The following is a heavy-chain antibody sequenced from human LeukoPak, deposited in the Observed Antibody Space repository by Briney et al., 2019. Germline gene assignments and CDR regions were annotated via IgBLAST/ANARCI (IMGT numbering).Heavy chain of an antibody. Sequence: HTGRSLRLSCAASGFTFDDYAMHWVRQAPGKGLEWVSGISWNSGSIGYADSVQGRFTISRDNAKNSLYLQMNSLRAEDTALYYCAKGPGYYDSSGSTDYWGQGTLVTVSS. D-gene: IGHD3-22*01. J-gene: IGHJ4*02. CDR2: ISWNSGSI. CDR3: AKGPGYYDSSGSTDY. V-gene: IGHV3-9*01. CDR1: GFTFDDYA.